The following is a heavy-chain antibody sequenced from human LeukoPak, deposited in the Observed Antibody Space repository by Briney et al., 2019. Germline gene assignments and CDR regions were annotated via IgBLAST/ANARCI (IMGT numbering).Heavy chain of an antibody. CDR1: GFSFTSSW. J-gene: IGHJ6*02. D-gene: IGHD2-2*02. CDR3: ARFGIRGCISNTKCYTSFFYYGMDV. V-gene: IGHV5-51*01. Sequence: GESLKISCKASGFSFTSSWIGWVRQMPGKGPELMGLIFPHDSDIKYSPSFQGQVTISVDKSISSAYVQWGSLKASDTAMYYCARFGIRGCISNTKCYTSFFYYGMDVWGQGTTVTVSS. CDR2: IFPHDSDI.